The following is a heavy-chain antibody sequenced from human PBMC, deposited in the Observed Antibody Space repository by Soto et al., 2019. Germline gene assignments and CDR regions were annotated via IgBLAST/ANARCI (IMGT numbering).Heavy chain of an antibody. Sequence: PSETLSLTCAVYGGSFSGYYWSWIRQPPGKGLEWIGEINHSGSTNYNPSLKSRVTISVDTSKNQFSLKLSSVTAADTAVYYCARPVTYYYGMDVWGQGTTVTVYS. CDR1: GGSFSGYY. D-gene: IGHD4-4*01. J-gene: IGHJ6*02. CDR3: ARPVTYYYGMDV. V-gene: IGHV4-34*01. CDR2: INHSGST.